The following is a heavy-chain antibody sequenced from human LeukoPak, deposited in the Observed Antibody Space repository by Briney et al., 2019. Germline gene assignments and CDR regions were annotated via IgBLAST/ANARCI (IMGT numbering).Heavy chain of an antibody. Sequence: GGSLRLSCAASGFPFSSFSMTWVRQAPGKGLEWVSSIGRSNIYMYYADSVKGRFTVSRDNAQNSLYLQMNSLRVEDTAVYYCARVLETDCTGGSCYSGLDYWGQGTLVTVSS. D-gene: IGHD2-15*01. CDR1: GFPFSSFS. CDR2: IGRSNIYM. V-gene: IGHV3-21*01. J-gene: IGHJ4*02. CDR3: ARVLETDCTGGSCYSGLDY.